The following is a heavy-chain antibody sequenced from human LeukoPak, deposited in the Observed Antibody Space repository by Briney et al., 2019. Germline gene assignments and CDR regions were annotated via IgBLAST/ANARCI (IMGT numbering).Heavy chain of an antibody. CDR2: IYYSGST. J-gene: IGHJ5*02. CDR1: GGSISSSSYY. D-gene: IGHD2-8*01. Sequence: SETLSLTCTVSGGSISSSSYYWGWIRQPPGKGLEWIGSIYYSGSTYYNPSLKSRVTISVDTSKNQFSLKLSSVTAADTAVYYCARRQYTNTPFDPWGQGTLVTVSS. V-gene: IGHV4-39*07. CDR3: ARRQYTNTPFDP.